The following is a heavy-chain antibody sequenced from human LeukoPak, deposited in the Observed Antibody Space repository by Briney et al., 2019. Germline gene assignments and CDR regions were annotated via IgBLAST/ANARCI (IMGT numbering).Heavy chain of an antibody. CDR3: APSGYGSGSPYYFDY. CDR1: GYTFTSYG. Sequence: ASVKVSCKASGYTFTSYGISWVRQAPGQGLEWMGWISAYNGNTNYAQKFQGRVTMTRDTSISTAYMELSRLTSDDTAVYYCAPSGYGSGSPYYFDYWGQGTLVTVSS. D-gene: IGHD3-10*01. V-gene: IGHV1-18*01. CDR2: ISAYNGNT. J-gene: IGHJ4*02.